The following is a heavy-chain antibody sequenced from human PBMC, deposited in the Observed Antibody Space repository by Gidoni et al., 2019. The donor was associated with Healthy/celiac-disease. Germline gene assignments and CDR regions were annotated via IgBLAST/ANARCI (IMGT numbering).Heavy chain of an antibody. CDR3: ARHGRFSNYDYFDY. Sequence: QLQLQESGPGLVKPSETLSLTCTVSGGSISSSSYYWGWIRQPPGKGLEWIGSIYYSGSTYYNPSLKSQVTISVDTSKNQFSLKLSSVTAADTAVYYCARHGRFSNYDYFDYWGQGTLVTVSS. V-gene: IGHV4-39*01. CDR2: IYYSGST. J-gene: IGHJ4*02. CDR1: GGSISSSSYY. D-gene: IGHD4-4*01.